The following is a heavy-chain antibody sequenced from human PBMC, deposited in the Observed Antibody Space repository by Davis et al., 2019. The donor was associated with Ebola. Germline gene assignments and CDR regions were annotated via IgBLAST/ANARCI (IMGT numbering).Heavy chain of an antibody. Sequence: ASVKVSCKASGYTFTGYYMHWVRQAPGQGLEWMGWINPNSGNTGYAQKFQGRVTITRNTSISTAYMELSSLRSEDTAVYYCARGRGWLVRPDYFDYWGQGTLVTVSS. D-gene: IGHD6-19*01. V-gene: IGHV1-8*03. CDR3: ARGRGWLVRPDYFDY. J-gene: IGHJ4*02. CDR2: INPNSGNT. CDR1: GYTFTGYY.